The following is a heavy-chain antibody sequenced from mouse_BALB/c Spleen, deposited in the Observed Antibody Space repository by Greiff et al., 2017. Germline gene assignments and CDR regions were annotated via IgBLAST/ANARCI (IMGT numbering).Heavy chain of an antibody. CDR1: GYSITSDYA. V-gene: IGHV3-2*02. Sequence: EVKLQESGPGLVKPSQSLSLTCTVTGYSITSDYAWNWIRQFPGNKLEWMGYISYSGSTSYNPSLKSRISITRDTSKNQFFLQLNSVTTEDTATYYCARREDYDYPWFAYWGQGTLVTVSA. CDR3: ARREDYDYPWFAY. CDR2: ISYSGST. J-gene: IGHJ3*01. D-gene: IGHD2-4*01.